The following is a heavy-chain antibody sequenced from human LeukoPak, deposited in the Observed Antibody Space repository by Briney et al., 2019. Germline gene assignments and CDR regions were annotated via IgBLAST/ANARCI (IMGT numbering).Heavy chain of an antibody. CDR2: INPNSGHT. D-gene: IGHD5-12*01. Sequence: ASVKVSCKASGYTFTGYYMHWVRQAPGQGLEWMGWINPNSGHTGFAQKFQGRVTLTWDTSISTAYMELSSLTSEDTAVYYCARNIVATTNYDSWGQGTLVTVSS. CDR1: GYTFTGYY. J-gene: IGHJ4*02. CDR3: ARNIVATTNYDS. V-gene: IGHV1-8*02.